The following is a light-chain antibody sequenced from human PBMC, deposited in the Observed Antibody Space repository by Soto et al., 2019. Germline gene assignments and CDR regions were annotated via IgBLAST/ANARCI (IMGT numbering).Light chain of an antibody. CDR1: SSDVGSYNL. J-gene: IGLJ1*01. CDR3: CSYAGSSTLYV. CDR2: EGS. Sequence: QSALTQPASVSGSPGQSITISCTGTSSDVGSYNLVSWYQQHPGKAPKLMIYEGSKRPSGVSNRFSGSKSGNTASLTISGLQAEDEADYYYCSYAGSSTLYVFGTGTKATVL. V-gene: IGLV2-23*01.